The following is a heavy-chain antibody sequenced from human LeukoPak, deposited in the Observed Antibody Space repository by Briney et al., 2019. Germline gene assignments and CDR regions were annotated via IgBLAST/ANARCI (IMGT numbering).Heavy chain of an antibody. D-gene: IGHD3-22*01. J-gene: IGHJ4*02. V-gene: IGHV4-39*07. CDR3: ARGRSSGYYDY. CDR2: IYYSGST. Sequence: SETLSLTCTVSGGSISSSSYYWGWIRQPPGKGLEWIGSIYYSGSTYYNPSLKSRVTISVDTSKNQFSLKLSSVTAADTAVYYCARGRSSGYYDYWGQGTLVTVSS. CDR1: GGSISSSSYY.